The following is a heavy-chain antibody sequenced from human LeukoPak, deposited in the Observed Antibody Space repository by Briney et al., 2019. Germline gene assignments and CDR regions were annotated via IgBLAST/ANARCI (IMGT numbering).Heavy chain of an antibody. Sequence: GESLKISCKGSGYNFISYWIGWARQMPGKGLEWMGIIYPRDSDTRYSPSFQGQVTFSADKSIGTAYLHWSSLKASDTAMYYCVRRYYASGTYLMDYWGQGTLVTVSS. V-gene: IGHV5-51*01. CDR3: VRRYYASGTYLMDY. J-gene: IGHJ4*02. CDR2: IYPRDSDT. D-gene: IGHD3-10*01. CDR1: GYNFISYW.